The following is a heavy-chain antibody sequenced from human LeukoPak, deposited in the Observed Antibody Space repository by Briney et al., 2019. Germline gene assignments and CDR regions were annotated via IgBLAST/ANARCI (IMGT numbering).Heavy chain of an antibody. CDR1: GFTFSDAW. V-gene: IGHV3-15*01. Sequence: GGSLRLSCAASGFTFSDAWMSWVRQAPGKGLEWVRRIKSKTDSGTTDYAAPVKGRFAISRDDSKNTLYLQMNSLKTEDTAVCYCTSLAMIRGVIPFDYWGQGTLVTVSS. CDR2: IKSKTDSGTT. D-gene: IGHD3-10*01. J-gene: IGHJ4*02. CDR3: TSLAMIRGVIPFDY.